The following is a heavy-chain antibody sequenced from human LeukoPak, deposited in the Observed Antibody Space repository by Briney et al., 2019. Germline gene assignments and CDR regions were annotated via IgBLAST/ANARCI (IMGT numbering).Heavy chain of an antibody. V-gene: IGHV1-18*04. Sequence: ASVKVSCKASGYTFTSYGISWVRQAPGQGLEWMGWISAYNGNTNYAQKLQGRVTMTTDTSTSTAYMELRSLRSDDTAVYYCARVPAEWFGELERVVDNWFDPWGQGTLVTVSS. D-gene: IGHD3-10*01. CDR1: GYTFTSYG. CDR3: ARVPAEWFGELERVVDNWFDP. CDR2: ISAYNGNT. J-gene: IGHJ5*02.